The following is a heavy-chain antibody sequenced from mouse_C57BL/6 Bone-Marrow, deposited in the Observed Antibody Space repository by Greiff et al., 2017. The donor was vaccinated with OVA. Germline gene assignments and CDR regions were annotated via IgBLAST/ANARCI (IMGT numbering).Heavy chain of an antibody. V-gene: IGHV5-4*01. CDR2: ISDGGSYT. J-gene: IGHJ3*01. D-gene: IGHD2-1*01. Sequence: EVKVVESGGGLVKPGGSLKLSCAASGFTFSSYAMSWVRQTPEKRLEWVATISDGGSYTYYPDNVKGRFTISRDNAKNNLYLQISHLKSEDTAMYYCARDGNYGFADWGQGTLVTVSA. CDR1: GFTFSSYA. CDR3: ARDGNYGFAD.